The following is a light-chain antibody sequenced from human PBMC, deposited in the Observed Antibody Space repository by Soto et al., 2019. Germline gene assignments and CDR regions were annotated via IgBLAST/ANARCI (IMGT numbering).Light chain of an antibody. CDR3: SSYAGSSNV. CDR2: EVN. V-gene: IGLV2-8*01. J-gene: IGLJ1*01. Sequence: QSVLTQPPCASCSPGQSVAISCTGTSSDVGGYNYVSWYQQHPGKAPKLMIYEVNKRPSGVPDRFSGSKSGNTASLTVSGLQAEDEADYYCSSYAGSSNVFGTGTKVTVL. CDR1: SSDVGGYNY.